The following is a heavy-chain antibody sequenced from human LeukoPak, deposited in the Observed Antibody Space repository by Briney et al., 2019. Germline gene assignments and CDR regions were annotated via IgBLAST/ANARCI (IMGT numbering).Heavy chain of an antibody. V-gene: IGHV4-34*01. Sequence: PSETLSLTCAVYGGSFSGYYWSWIRQPPGKGLEWIGEINHSGSTNYNPSLKSRVTISVDTSKNQFSLKLSSVTAADTAVYYCARRMTKSDYYGSGTNWFDPWGQGTLVTVSS. D-gene: IGHD3-10*01. CDR3: ARRMTKSDYYGSGTNWFDP. J-gene: IGHJ5*02. CDR1: GGSFSGYY. CDR2: INHSGST.